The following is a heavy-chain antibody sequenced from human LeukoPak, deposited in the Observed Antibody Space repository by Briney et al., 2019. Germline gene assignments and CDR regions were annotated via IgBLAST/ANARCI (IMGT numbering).Heavy chain of an antibody. CDR2: IRYTGDT. D-gene: IGHD2-15*01. J-gene: IGHJ4*02. CDR3: AKVPPQRCPGDTCYPIFEY. CDR1: GDSITSSY. Sequence: SETLSLTCTISGDSITSSYWSWIRHSQGKGLEWIGYIRYTGDTNYSPSFRRRVTISVDTAKNQLFLNLNSVTTADTAIYYCAKVPPQRCPGDTCYPIFEYWGQGTLVTVSS. V-gene: IGHV4-59*01.